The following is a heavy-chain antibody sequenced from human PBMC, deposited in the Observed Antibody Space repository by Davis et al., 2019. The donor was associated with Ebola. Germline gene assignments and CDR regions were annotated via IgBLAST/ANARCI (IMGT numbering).Heavy chain of an antibody. V-gene: IGHV4-59*08. Sequence: SETLSLTCTVPVGTISSYYWSWIRQPPGKGLERIGYIYKSGSTNYNTSLKSRVTISVDTSKNQFSLKLSSVTAADTAVYYCARNSIAVAGTAYYYYYYSMDVWGQGTTVTVSS. CDR1: VGTISSYY. D-gene: IGHD6-19*01. CDR3: ARNSIAVAGTAYYYYYYSMDV. J-gene: IGHJ6*02. CDR2: IYKSGST.